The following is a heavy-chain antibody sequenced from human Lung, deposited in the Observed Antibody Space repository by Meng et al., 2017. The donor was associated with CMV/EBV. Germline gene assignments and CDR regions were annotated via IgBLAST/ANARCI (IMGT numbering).Heavy chain of an antibody. CDR3: VRDVSAFGEVVTYYFDF. CDR2: ISGSGGST. CDR1: CNFSSYA. J-gene: IGHJ4*02. D-gene: IGHD3-10*01. Sequence: CNFSSYAMSWVRQAPGKGLEWVSAISGSGGSTYYADSVKGRFTISRDNPKNTLYLQMNNLRVEDTALYFCVRDVSAFGEVVTYYFDFWGPGTLVTVSS. V-gene: IGHV3-23*01.